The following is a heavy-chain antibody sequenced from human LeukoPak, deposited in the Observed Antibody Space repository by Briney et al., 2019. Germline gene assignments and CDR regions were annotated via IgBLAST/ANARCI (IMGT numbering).Heavy chain of an antibody. D-gene: IGHD3-10*01. CDR2: IYYSGST. J-gene: IGHJ6*02. V-gene: IGHV4-59*12. CDR3: AARMVRGGLYGMDV. CDR1: GGSISSYY. Sequence: KPSETLSLTCTVSGGSISSYYWSWIRQPPGKGLEWIGYIYYSGSTNYNPSLKSRVTISVDRSKNQFSLKLSSVTAADTAVYYCAARMVRGGLYGMDVWGQGTLVTVSS.